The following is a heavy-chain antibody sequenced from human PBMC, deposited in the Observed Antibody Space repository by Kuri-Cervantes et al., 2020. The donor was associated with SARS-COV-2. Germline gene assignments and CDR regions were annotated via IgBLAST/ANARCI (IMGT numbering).Heavy chain of an antibody. D-gene: IGHD3-3*01. CDR3: ATPGVTGYDFWSGYYGYFDY. J-gene: IGHJ4*02. CDR2: IYYSGST. Sequence: SETLSLTCTVSGASISSSSYHWGWIRQPPGKGLVWIGNIYYSGSTYYNPSLKSRVTISVDTSKNQFSLKLNSLTAADTAVYYCATPGVTGYDFWSGYYGYFDYWGQGTLVTVSS. V-gene: IGHV4-39*01. CDR1: GASISSSSYH.